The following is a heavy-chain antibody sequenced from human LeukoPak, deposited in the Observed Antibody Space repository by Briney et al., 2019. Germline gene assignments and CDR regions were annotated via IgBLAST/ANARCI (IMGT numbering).Heavy chain of an antibody. V-gene: IGHV4-34*01. Sequence: PSETLSLTCAVYGGSFSGYYWSWIRQPPGKGLEWIGEINHSGSTNYNPSLKSRVTISVDTSKNQFSLKLRSVTAADTAVYYCASSLYYYAPHSIHHWGQGPLVTVPS. J-gene: IGHJ1*01. D-gene: IGHD3-10*01. CDR3: ASSLYYYAPHSIHH. CDR1: GGSFSGYY. CDR2: INHSGST.